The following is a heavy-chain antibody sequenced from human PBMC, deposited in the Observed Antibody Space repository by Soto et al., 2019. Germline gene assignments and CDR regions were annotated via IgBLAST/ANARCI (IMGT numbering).Heavy chain of an antibody. D-gene: IGHD3-3*01. V-gene: IGHV1-46*01. J-gene: IGHJ5*02. CDR1: GDTFTSYY. Sequence: ASVKVSCKPPGDTFTSYYLNWLRQAPGQGLEWMGVINPHGGSTKYAQKFQGRVTTTRDTSRSTVYMELRSLRSDDTAIYYCARSSGGNFGIIIEGSNWFDPWGQGTLVTVSS. CDR3: ARSSGGNFGIIIEGSNWFDP. CDR2: INPHGGST.